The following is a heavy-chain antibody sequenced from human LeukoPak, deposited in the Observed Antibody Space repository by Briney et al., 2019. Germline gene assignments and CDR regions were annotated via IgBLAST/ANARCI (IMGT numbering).Heavy chain of an antibody. CDR3: ARPITIFGVVGAFDI. Sequence: GESLKISCKGSGYRFTSYWIGWVRQMPGKGLEWMGIIYPGDSDTRYSPSFQGQVTISADKSISTAYLQWSSLKASDTAMYYCARPITIFGVVGAFDIWGQGTMVTVSS. CDR2: IYPGDSDT. V-gene: IGHV5-51*01. J-gene: IGHJ3*02. D-gene: IGHD3-3*01. CDR1: GYRFTSYW.